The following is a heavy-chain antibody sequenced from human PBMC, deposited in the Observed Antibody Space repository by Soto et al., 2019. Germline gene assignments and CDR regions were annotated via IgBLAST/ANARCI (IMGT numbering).Heavy chain of an antibody. J-gene: IGHJ5*02. CDR3: ARLSHLTPGWFDP. CDR1: GGSMTGSY. V-gene: IGHV4-59*01. CDR2: IYDSGST. Sequence: SETLSLTCTVAGGSMTGSYWSWIRQPPGKGLEWIGYIYDSGSTKYNPSLKSRVTISVDTSKNQFSLRLSSVTAADTVFYYCARLSHLTPGWFDPWGQGTLVTVSS.